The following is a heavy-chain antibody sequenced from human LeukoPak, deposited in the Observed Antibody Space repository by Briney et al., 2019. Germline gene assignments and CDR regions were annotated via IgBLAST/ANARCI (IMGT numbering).Heavy chain of an antibody. D-gene: IGHD5-12*01. CDR3: AKDRASPGFNLFDP. CDR1: GFSFSSYA. Sequence: GGSLRLSCAASGFSFSSYAMNWVRQAPGQGLEWVSGISGRSDGTYYADSVRGRFTISRDNSKNTLYLQMNRLRAGDTAVYYCAKDRASPGFNLFDPWGQGTLATVSS. J-gene: IGHJ5*02. V-gene: IGHV3-23*01. CDR2: ISGRSDGT.